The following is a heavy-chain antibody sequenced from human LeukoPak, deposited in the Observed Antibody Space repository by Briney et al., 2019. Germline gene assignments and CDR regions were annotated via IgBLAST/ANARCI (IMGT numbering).Heavy chain of an antibody. D-gene: IGHD4-23*01. Sequence: SETLSLTCTVSGSSISSYYWSWIRQPPGKGLEWIGYIYYSGSTNYNPSLKSRVTISVDTSKNQFSLKLSSVTDADTAVYNCARGYGDNSGAFDIWGQGTMVTVSS. CDR2: IYYSGST. CDR3: ARGYGDNSGAFDI. J-gene: IGHJ3*02. V-gene: IGHV4-59*12. CDR1: GSSISSYY.